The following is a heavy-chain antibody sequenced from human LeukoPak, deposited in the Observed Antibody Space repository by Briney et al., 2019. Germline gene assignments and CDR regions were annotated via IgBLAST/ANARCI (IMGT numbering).Heavy chain of an antibody. CDR3: AKDLSEYSGSPTAFDY. V-gene: IGHV3-23*01. D-gene: IGHD1-26*01. Sequence: GGSLRLSCAASGFTFNTYEMNWVRQAPGKGLEWVSAISGSGGSTYYADSVKGRFTISRDNSKNTLYLQMNSLRAEDTAVYYCAKDLSEYSGSPTAFDYWGQGTLVTVSS. CDR1: GFTFNTYE. CDR2: ISGSGGST. J-gene: IGHJ4*02.